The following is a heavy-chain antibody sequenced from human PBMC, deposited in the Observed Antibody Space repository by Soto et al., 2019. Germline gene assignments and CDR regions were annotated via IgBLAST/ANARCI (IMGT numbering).Heavy chain of an antibody. Sequence: EVQLVESGGGLVQPGGSVRLSCGASGFSFSVPSMHWVRQASGKGLEWLGRMRSKAYNNATTYSESVKGRFIISRDDSQDMMFLQMSNLRTEDTAMYYCAIEGAGFCHWGQGTQVTVSS. CDR1: GFSFSVPS. CDR2: MRSKAYNNAT. CDR3: AIEGAGFCH. D-gene: IGHD1-26*01. V-gene: IGHV3-73*01. J-gene: IGHJ4*02.